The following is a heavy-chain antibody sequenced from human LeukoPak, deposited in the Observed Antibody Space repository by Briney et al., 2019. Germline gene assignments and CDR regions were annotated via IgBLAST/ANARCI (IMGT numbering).Heavy chain of an antibody. D-gene: IGHD2-15*01. CDR3: ARDLGYCSGGSCYRSDAFDI. CDR2: IYHSGST. V-gene: IGHV4-30-2*01. CDR1: GGSISSGGYS. J-gene: IGHJ3*02. Sequence: SETLSLTCAVSGGSISSGGYSWSWIRQPPGKGLEWIGYIYHSGSTYYNPSLKSRVTISVDRSKNQISLKLSSVTAADTAVYYCARDLGYCSGGSCYRSDAFDIWGQGTMVTVSS.